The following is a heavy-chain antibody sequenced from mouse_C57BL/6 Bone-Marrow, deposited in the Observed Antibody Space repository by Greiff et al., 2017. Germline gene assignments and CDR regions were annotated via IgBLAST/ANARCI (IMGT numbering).Heavy chain of an antibody. Sequence: EVKVEESGGGLVKPGGSLKLSCAASGFTFSSYAMSWVRQTPEKRLEWVATISDGGSYTYYPDNVKGRFTISRDNAKNNLYLQMSHLKSEDTAMYYCAREGIRGNYYAMDYWGQGTSVTVSS. J-gene: IGHJ4*01. V-gene: IGHV5-4*01. CDR1: GFTFSSYA. CDR3: AREGIRGNYYAMDY. CDR2: ISDGGSYT. D-gene: IGHD1-3*01.